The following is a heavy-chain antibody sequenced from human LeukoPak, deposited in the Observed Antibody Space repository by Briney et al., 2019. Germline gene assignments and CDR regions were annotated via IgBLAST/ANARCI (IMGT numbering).Heavy chain of an antibody. CDR2: IYSGGST. Sequence: GGSLRLSCAASGFTVSSNYMSWVRQAPGKGLEWVSVIYSGGSTYYADSVKGRFTISRDNSKNTLYLQMNSLRAEDTAVYYCARAGKGGSGSYYAYYFDYWGQGTLVTVSS. CDR1: GFTVSSNY. V-gene: IGHV3-66*01. CDR3: ARAGKGGSGSYYAYYFDY. J-gene: IGHJ4*02. D-gene: IGHD3-10*01.